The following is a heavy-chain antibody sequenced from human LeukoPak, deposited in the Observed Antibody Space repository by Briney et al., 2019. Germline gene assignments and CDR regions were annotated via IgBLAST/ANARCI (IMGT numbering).Heavy chain of an antibody. J-gene: IGHJ6*02. Sequence: GRSLRLSCVASGFTFSSYAMHWVRQAPGKGLEWVAVISYDGSNKYYADSVKGRFTISRDNSKNTLYLQMNSLRAEDTAVYYCARSQLPYYYYGMDVWGQGTTVTVSS. CDR2: ISYDGSNK. V-gene: IGHV3-30*04. D-gene: IGHD2-2*01. CDR3: ARSQLPYYYYGMDV. CDR1: GFTFSSYA.